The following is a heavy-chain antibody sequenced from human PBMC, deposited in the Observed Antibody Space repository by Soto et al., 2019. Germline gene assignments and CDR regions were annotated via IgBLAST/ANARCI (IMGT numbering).Heavy chain of an antibody. J-gene: IGHJ4*02. Sequence: SETLSLTCAVSGGSFTSNNWWTCVRQPPGQGLEWIGEIYRTGSTNYNPSLKSRVTISLGKSENQLSLKVTSLTAADTAVYYCASRDPGTSVDYWGQGTLVTVSS. CDR2: IYRTGST. CDR3: ASRDPGTSVDY. CDR1: GGSFTSNNW. D-gene: IGHD1-7*01. V-gene: IGHV4-4*02.